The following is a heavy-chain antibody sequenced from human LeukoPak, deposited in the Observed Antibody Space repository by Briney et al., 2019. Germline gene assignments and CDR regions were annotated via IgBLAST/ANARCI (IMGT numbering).Heavy chain of an antibody. D-gene: IGHD3-22*01. J-gene: IGHJ4*02. Sequence: SETLSLTCTVSGGSISSYYWSCIRQPPGKGLEWIGYIYYSGSTNYNPSLKSRVTISVDTSKNQFSLKLSSVTAADTAVYYCARAHYYDSSGYYSGLFDYWGQGTLVTVSS. CDR1: GGSISSYY. CDR2: IYYSGST. V-gene: IGHV4-59*01. CDR3: ARAHYYDSSGYYSGLFDY.